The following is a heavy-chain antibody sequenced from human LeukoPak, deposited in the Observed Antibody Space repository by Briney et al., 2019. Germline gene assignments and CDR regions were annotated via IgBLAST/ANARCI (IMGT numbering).Heavy chain of an antibody. CDR3: ARGGGYYFDTEDY. CDR2: ISTSGNT. D-gene: IGHD3-22*01. V-gene: IGHV4-61*09. CDR1: GGSVSSGTYY. J-gene: IGHJ4*02. Sequence: PSQTLSLTCSVSGGSVSSGTYYWGWIRQSAGKGLEWIGHISTSGNTNYNPSVRSRVTISLDTSKNQLSLKLTSVTAADTALYYCARGGGYYFDTEDYWGQGTLVTVSS.